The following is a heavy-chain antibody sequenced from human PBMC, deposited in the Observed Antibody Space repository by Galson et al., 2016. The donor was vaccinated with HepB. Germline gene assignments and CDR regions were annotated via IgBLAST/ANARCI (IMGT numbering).Heavy chain of an antibody. CDR1: GHTFTSYV. CDR2: INPDNGHT. V-gene: IGHV1-3*01. CDR3: AREEGVRVGGDDAIDI. D-gene: IGHD3-22*01. J-gene: IGHJ3*02. Sequence: SVKVSCKASGHTFTSYVMHWVRQAPGQRLEWMGWINPDNGHTRYSQKFQGRVTFTGDASASTAYMELSRLRSEDTAVYFCAREEGVRVGGDDAIDIWGQGTMVTVSS.